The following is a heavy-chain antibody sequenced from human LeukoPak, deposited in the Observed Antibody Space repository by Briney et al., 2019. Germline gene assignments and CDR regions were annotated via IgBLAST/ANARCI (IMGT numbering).Heavy chain of an antibody. D-gene: IGHD2-2*02. CDR1: GYTLTSYG. Sequence: ASVKVSCKASGYTLTSYGISWVRQAPGQGLEWMGWISAYNGNTNYAQKLQGRVTMTTDTSTSTAYMELRSLRSDDTAVYYCARGCSSTSCYRDYYYYYGMDVWGQGTTVTVSS. CDR3: ARGCSSTSCYRDYYYYYGMDV. V-gene: IGHV1-18*01. J-gene: IGHJ6*02. CDR2: ISAYNGNT.